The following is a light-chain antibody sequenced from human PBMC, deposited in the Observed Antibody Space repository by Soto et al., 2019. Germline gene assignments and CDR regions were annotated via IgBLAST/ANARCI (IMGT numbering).Light chain of an antibody. J-gene: IGKJ1*01. CDR1: QYINTR. V-gene: IGKV3-11*01. CDR2: QTS. CDR3: HQRQSCPRT. Sequence: EFVLTQSPATLPSLPRARVTLSCRASQYINTRLAWYQHRPGQAPRLLIYQTSLRAAGIPARFSASGSGTDFTLTISDVQPEDFALYYCHQRQSCPRTFGQGTQVDIK.